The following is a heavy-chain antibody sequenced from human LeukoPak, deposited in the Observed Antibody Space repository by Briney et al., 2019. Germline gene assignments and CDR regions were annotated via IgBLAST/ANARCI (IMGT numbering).Heavy chain of an antibody. CDR3: ARDFYDTSGYYYDY. CDR2: ISSSGSTI. D-gene: IGHD3-22*01. J-gene: IGHJ4*02. CDR1: GFTFSSYW. V-gene: IGHV3-48*04. Sequence: GGSLRLSCAASGFTFSSYWMHWVRQAPGKGLVWVSYISSSGSTIYYADSVKGRFTISRDNAKNSLYLQMNSLRAEDTAVYYCARDFYDTSGYYYDYWGQGTLVTVSS.